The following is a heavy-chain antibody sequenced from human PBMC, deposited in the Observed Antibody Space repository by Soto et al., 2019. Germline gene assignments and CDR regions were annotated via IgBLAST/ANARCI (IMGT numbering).Heavy chain of an antibody. J-gene: IGHJ3*02. CDR2: IKQDGSEK. CDR1: GFTFSSYW. D-gene: IGHD3-3*01. Sequence: GGSLRLSCAASGFTFSSYWMSWVRQAPGKGLEWVANIKQDGSEKYYVDSVKGRFTISRDNAKNSLYLQMNSLRAEDTAVYYCARDRTGGYYDFWSGYPDAFDIWGQGTMVTVPS. CDR3: ARDRTGGYYDFWSGYPDAFDI. V-gene: IGHV3-7*03.